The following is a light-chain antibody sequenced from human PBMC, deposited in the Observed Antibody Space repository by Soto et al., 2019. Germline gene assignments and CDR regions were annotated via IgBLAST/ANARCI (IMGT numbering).Light chain of an antibody. J-gene: IGKJ4*01. CDR3: QHYNNLPLT. Sequence: DIQMTQSPSSLSASVGDRVTIACQASQNIYNYLNWYQLKPGKAPQVLILDASDLDTGVASRFSGSGYGTGFSLSINNLQPEDVGTYYCQHYNNLPLTFXGGTKVDIK. CDR1: QNIYNY. V-gene: IGKV1-33*01. CDR2: DAS.